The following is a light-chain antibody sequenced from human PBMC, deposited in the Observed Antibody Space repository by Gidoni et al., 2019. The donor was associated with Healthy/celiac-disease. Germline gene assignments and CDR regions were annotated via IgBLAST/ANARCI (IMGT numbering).Light chain of an antibody. J-gene: IGKJ1*01. CDR1: QSISSR. CDR2: KAS. V-gene: IGKV1-5*03. Sequence: DIQMTKSPSTLSASVGDRVTITCRASQSISSRVAWYQQKPGKAPKLLIYKASSLESGVPSRFSGSGSGTEFTLTISSLQSDDFATYYCQQYNSFSLTFGHGTKVEIK. CDR3: QQYNSFSLT.